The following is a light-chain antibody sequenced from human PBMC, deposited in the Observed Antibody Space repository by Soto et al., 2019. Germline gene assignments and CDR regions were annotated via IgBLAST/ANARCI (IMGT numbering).Light chain of an antibody. J-gene: IGLJ1*01. CDR2: EVS. Sequence: QSALTQPASVSGSPGQSITISCTGTSSDVGGYNYVPWYQQHPGKAPKLMIYEVSNRPSGVSNRFSGSKSGNTASLTISGLQADDEADYYCTSYTSSSTLYVFGTGTKVTVL. V-gene: IGLV2-14*01. CDR3: TSYTSSSTLYV. CDR1: SSDVGGYNY.